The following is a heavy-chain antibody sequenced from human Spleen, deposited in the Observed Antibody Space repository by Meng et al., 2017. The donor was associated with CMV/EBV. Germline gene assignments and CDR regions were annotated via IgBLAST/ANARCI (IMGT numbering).Heavy chain of an antibody. J-gene: IGHJ5*02. CDR1: GFTFSSYW. D-gene: IGHD3-22*01. CDR3: ARDRGYYDSTGFNWFDP. Sequence: GESLKISCAASGFTFSSYWMSWVRQAPGKGLEWVANIKQDGSEKYYVDSVKGRFTISRDNSQNTLYLQMNSLRPEDTAVYYCARDRGYYDSTGFNWFDPWGQGTLVTVSS. V-gene: IGHV3-7*01. CDR2: IKQDGSEK.